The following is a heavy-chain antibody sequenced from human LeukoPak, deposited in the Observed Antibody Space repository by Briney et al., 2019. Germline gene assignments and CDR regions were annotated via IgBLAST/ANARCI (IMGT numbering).Heavy chain of an antibody. CDR2: IYYTGIT. CDR1: GGPLTISY. J-gene: IGHJ1*01. D-gene: IGHD2-21*02. CDR3: VRGERCGGDCSSRQQ. V-gene: IGHV4-59*13. Sequence: PSETLSLTCTVSGGPLTISYWSWLRQPPGGGLEWIGYIYYTGITNYHPSLAGRVTMSLDMSKNLISLNLDSVTAADTAVYYCVRGERCGGDCSSRQQWGQGTLVTVSS.